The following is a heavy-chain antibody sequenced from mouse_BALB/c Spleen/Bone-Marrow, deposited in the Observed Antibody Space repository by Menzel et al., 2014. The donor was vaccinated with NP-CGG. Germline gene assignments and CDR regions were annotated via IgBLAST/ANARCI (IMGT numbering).Heavy chain of an antibody. Sequence: VQRVESGAELVKPGASVKLSCKASGYTFTSYYMYWVKQRPGQGLEWFGEINPSNGGTNFNEKFKNKATLTVDKSSSTAYMQLSSLTSEDSAVYYCSRGRRDALDYWGQGTSVTVFS. V-gene: IGHV1S81*02. J-gene: IGHJ4*01. CDR1: GYTFTSYY. CDR2: INPSNGGT. CDR3: SRGRRDALDY.